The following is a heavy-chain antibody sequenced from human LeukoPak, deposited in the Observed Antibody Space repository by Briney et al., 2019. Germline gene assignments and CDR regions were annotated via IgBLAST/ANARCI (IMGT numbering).Heavy chain of an antibody. J-gene: IGHJ4*02. CDR2: ISSSGSTI. CDR1: GFTFSSYE. Sequence: GGSLRLSCAASGFTFSSYEMNWVRQAPGKGLEWVSYISSSGSTIYYADSVKGRFTISRDNAKNSLYLQMNSLRAEDTAVYYCAREGFGGSGSYLPIDYWGQGTLVTVSS. CDR3: AREGFGGSGSYLPIDY. V-gene: IGHV3-48*03. D-gene: IGHD3-10*01.